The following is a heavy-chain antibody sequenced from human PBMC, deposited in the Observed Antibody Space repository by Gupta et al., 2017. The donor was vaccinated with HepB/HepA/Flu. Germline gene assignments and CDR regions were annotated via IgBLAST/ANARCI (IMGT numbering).Heavy chain of an antibody. CDR1: GFTFSSYS. CDR3: ARTYCSSTSCYYYYFDY. Sequence: EVQLVESGGGLVQPGGSLSLSCAASGFTFSSYSMNWVRQAPGKGLEWVSYISSSSSTIYYADSVKGRFTISRDNAKNSLYLQMNSLRDEDTAVYYCARTYCSSTSCYYYYFDYWGQGTLVTVAS. J-gene: IGHJ4*02. D-gene: IGHD2-2*01. CDR2: ISSSSSTI. V-gene: IGHV3-48*02.